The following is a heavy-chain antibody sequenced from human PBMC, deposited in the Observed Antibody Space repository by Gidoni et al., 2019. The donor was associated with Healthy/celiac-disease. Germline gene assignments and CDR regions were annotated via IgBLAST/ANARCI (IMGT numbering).Heavy chain of an antibody. D-gene: IGHD6-19*01. CDR2: VVPSVSYT. V-gene: IGHV5-10-1*03. J-gene: IGHJ4*02. Sequence: EVQLVQSGAEVKKPGESLRSPGKGSGYSFTSYWISWVRQMPGRGLEGMGRVVPSVSYTHYSPSFQGHVTISADKSISTAYLQWSSLKASDTAMYYCARVSATYRSDDYWGQGTLVTVSS. CDR1: GYSFTSYW. CDR3: ARVSATYRSDDY.